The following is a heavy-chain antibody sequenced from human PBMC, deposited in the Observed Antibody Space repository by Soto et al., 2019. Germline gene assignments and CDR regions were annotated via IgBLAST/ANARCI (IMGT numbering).Heavy chain of an antibody. J-gene: IGHJ3*02. D-gene: IGHD2-15*01. Sequence: EVQLVESGGGLVQPVGSLRLSCAASGFTVSSNYMSWVRQAPGKGLEWVSVIYSGGSTSYADSVKGRYTISRDKFKNTLYLQINGLRAEDTAVYYCARYYCSGGSCFDAFDIWGQGTMVTVSS. CDR2: IYSGGST. V-gene: IGHV3-66*01. CDR3: ARYYCSGGSCFDAFDI. CDR1: GFTVSSNY.